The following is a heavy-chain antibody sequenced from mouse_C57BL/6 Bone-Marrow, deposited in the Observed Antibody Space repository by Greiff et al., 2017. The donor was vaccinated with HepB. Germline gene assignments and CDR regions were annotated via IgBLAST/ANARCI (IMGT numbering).Heavy chain of an antibody. Sequence: VQLQQSGAELVRPGASVKLSCTASGFNIKDDYMHWVKQRPEQGLEWIGWIDPENGDTEYASKLQGKATITADTSSNTAYLQLSSLTSEDTAVYYCTTNYGSSYYAMDYWGQGTSVTVSS. D-gene: IGHD1-1*01. V-gene: IGHV14-4*01. J-gene: IGHJ4*01. CDR1: GFNIKDDY. CDR2: IDPENGDT. CDR3: TTNYGSSYYAMDY.